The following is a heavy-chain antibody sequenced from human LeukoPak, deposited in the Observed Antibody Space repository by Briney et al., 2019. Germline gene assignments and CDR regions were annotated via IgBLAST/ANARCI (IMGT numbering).Heavy chain of an antibody. Sequence: SETLSLTCAVYGGSFSGYYWSWIRQPPGKGPEWIGEINHSGSTNYNPSLKSRVTISVDTSKNQFSLKLSSVTAADTAVYYCARGGRVAARPVDYWGQGTLVTVSS. D-gene: IGHD6-6*01. V-gene: IGHV4-34*01. J-gene: IGHJ4*02. CDR2: INHSGST. CDR1: GGSFSGYY. CDR3: ARGGRVAARPVDY.